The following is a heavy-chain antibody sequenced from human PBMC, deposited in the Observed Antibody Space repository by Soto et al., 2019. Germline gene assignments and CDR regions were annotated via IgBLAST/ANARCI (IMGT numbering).Heavy chain of an antibody. J-gene: IGHJ4*02. Sequence: SETRSRTWAASGYSLSSGFFWGCIRQSPGGGLEWIGSIFHSGMSYYNPSLNSRVTMSVDTSKNHFSLKLTSVTAADTAVYYCARTDYFDYWGPGTLVTASS. CDR2: IFHSGMS. CDR1: GYSLSSGFF. CDR3: ARTDYFDY. V-gene: IGHV4-38-2*01.